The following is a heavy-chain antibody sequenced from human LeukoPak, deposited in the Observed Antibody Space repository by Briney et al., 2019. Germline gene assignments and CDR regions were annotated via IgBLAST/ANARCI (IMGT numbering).Heavy chain of an antibody. V-gene: IGHV1-8*01. CDR1: GYTFTSYD. Sequence: GASVKVSCKASGYTFTSYDINWVRQATGQGLEWMGWMNPNSGNTGYAQKFQGRVTMTRNTSISTAYMELSSLRSEDTAVYYCARSYYDFWSGYHRNWFDPWGRGTLVTVSS. CDR3: ARSYYDFWSGYHRNWFDP. D-gene: IGHD3-3*01. J-gene: IGHJ5*02. CDR2: MNPNSGNT.